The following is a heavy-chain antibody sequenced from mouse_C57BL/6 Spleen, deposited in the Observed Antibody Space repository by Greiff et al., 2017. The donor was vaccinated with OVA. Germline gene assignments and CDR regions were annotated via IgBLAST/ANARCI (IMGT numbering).Heavy chain of an antibody. D-gene: IGHD1-2*01. J-gene: IGHJ2*01. CDR2: ISSGGSYT. CDR3: ARHKAPYYYGCDY. Sequence: EVKVEESGGDLVKPGGSLKLSCAASGFTFSSYGMSWVRQTPDKRLEWVATISSGGSYTYYPDSVKGRFTLSRDNAKNTPYLQLSSLKSEDTAMYYCARHKAPYYYGCDYWGQGTTLTVSS. CDR1: GFTFSSYG. V-gene: IGHV5-6*02.